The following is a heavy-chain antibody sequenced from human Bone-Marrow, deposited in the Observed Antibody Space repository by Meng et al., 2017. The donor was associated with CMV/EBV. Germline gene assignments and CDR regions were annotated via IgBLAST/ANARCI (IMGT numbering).Heavy chain of an antibody. CDR1: GFTFSSSW. CDR2: IKCDGSEK. V-gene: IGHV3-52*01. Sequence: GGSLRLSCAASGFTFSSSWMHWVCQAPEKGLEWVADIKCDGSEKYYVDSVKGRLTISRDSAKNSLYLQVNSLRAEDMTVYYCARESAQPSVYWFDPWGQGTLVTVSS. CDR3: ARESAQPSVYWFDP. J-gene: IGHJ5*02. D-gene: IGHD1-1*01.